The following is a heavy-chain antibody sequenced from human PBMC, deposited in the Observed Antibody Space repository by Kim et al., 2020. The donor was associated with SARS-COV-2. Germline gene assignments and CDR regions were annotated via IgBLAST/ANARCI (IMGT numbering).Heavy chain of an antibody. Sequence: GGSLRLSCAASGFTFSDYYMGWIRQAPGKGLEWLSYIGQRNAEITYADSVKGRFTISRDDAESSLYLQMNSLRDDDTAVYYCVREARRSYGPPDHWGQGILVTVSS. CDR2: IGQRNAEI. J-gene: IGHJ4*02. V-gene: IGHV3-11*05. CDR3: VREARRSYGPPDH. CDR1: GFTFSDYY. D-gene: IGHD3-16*01.